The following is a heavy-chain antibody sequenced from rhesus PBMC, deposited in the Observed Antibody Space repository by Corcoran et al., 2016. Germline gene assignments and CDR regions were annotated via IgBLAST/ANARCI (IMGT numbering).Heavy chain of an antibody. V-gene: IGHV4-73*01. CDR3: ARGGTGGLDS. J-gene: IGHJ6*01. Sequence: QVQLQQWGEGLVKPSETLSLTCAVYGGSISAYHYWSWFRQPPGKGLVWIGYIYANSASTNYNPSLKNRVTISKDRSKNQFSLKLTSVTAADTAVYYCARGGTGGLDSWGQGVVVTVSS. CDR1: GGSISAYHY. CDR2: IYANSAST. D-gene: IGHD5-24*01.